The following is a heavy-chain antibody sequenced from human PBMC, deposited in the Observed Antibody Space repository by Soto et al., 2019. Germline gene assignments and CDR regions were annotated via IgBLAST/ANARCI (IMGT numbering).Heavy chain of an antibody. CDR3: ARVVQLPPSYYYGMDV. CDR1: GGSISSGGYY. CDR2: IYYSGST. J-gene: IGHJ6*02. Sequence: SETLSLTCTVSGGSISSGGYYWSWIRQHPGKGLEWIGYIYYSGSTYYNPSLKSRVTISVDTSKNQFSLKLSSVTAADTAVYYCARVVQLPPSYYYGMDVWGQGTTVTVSS. V-gene: IGHV4-31*02. D-gene: IGHD2-2*01.